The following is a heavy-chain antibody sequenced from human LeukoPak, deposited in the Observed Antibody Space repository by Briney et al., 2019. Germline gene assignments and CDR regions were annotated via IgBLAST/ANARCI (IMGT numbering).Heavy chain of an antibody. CDR2: INHSGST. D-gene: IGHD6-13*01. Sequence: PGGSLRLSCAASGFTFSSYSMNWVRQPPGKGLEWIGEINHSGSTNYNPSLKSRVTISVDTSKNQFSLKLSSVTAADTAVYYCARGLRFAAAARGWYFDLWGRGTLVTVSS. V-gene: IGHV4-34*01. CDR1: GFTFSSYS. CDR3: ARGLRFAAAARGWYFDL. J-gene: IGHJ2*01.